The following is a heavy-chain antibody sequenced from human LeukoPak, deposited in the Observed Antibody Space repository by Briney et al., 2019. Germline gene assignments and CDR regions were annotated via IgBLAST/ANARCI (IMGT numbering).Heavy chain of an antibody. Sequence: GASVKVSCKASGYTFTSYYMHWVRQAPGQGLEWMGIINPSGGSTSYAQKFQGGVTMTRDTSTSTVYMELSSLRSEDTAVYYCARDGVAGGTTVTPFDYWGQGTLVTVSS. J-gene: IGHJ4*02. D-gene: IGHD4-17*01. V-gene: IGHV1-46*01. CDR2: INPSGGST. CDR3: ARDGVAGGTTVTPFDY. CDR1: GYTFTSYY.